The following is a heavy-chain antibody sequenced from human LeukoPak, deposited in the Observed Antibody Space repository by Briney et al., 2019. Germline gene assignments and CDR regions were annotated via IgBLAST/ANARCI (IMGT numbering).Heavy chain of an antibody. J-gene: IGHJ4*02. CDR1: GGSISSGGYY. V-gene: IGHV4-30-2*01. CDR2: IYHSGST. Sequence: KPSETLSLTCTVSGGSISSGGYYRSWIRQPPGKGLEWIGYIYHSGSTYYNPSLKSRVTISVDRSKNQFSLKLSSVTAADTAVYYCARDTPRSTTSPFDYWGQGTLVTVSA. D-gene: IGHD4-17*01. CDR3: ARDTPRSTTSPFDY.